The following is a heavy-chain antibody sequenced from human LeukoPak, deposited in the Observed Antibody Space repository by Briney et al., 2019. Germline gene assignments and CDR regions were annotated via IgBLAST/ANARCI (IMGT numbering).Heavy chain of an antibody. D-gene: IGHD2-2*01. CDR1: GSTFSSYG. CDR2: IRYDGSNK. CDR3: AKAYCSSTSCYIDY. J-gene: IGHJ4*02. V-gene: IGHV3-30*02. Sequence: GGSLRLSCAASGSTFSSYGMHWVRQAPGKGLEWVAFIRYDGSNKYYADSVKGRFTISRDNSKNTLYLQMNSLRAEDTAVYYCAKAYCSSTSCYIDYWGQGTLVTVSS.